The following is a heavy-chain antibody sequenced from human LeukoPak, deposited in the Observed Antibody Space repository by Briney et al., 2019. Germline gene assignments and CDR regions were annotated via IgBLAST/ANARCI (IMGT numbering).Heavy chain of an antibody. CDR3: ARAGDYDYIWGSYRFDY. Sequence: SETLSLTCTVSGGSISSYYWSWIRQPPGKGLEWIGYIYYSGSTNYNPSLKSRVTISVDTSKNQFSLKLSSVTAADTAVYYCARAGDYDYIWGSYRFDYWGQGTLVTVSS. J-gene: IGHJ4*02. V-gene: IGHV4-59*01. D-gene: IGHD3-16*02. CDR1: GGSISSYY. CDR2: IYYSGST.